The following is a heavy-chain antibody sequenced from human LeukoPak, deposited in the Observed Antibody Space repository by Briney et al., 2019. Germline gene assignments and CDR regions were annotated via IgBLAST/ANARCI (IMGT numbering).Heavy chain of an antibody. V-gene: IGHV4-59*08. J-gene: IGHJ4*02. CDR1: GGSISSYY. CDR3: ARHGIVDTSRKYYFDY. CDR2: IYYSGST. Sequence: SETLYLTCTVSGGSISSYYWSWIRQPPGKGLEWIGYIYYSGSTNYNPSLKSRVTISVDTSKNQFSLNLNSVTAEDTAVYYCARHGIVDTSRKYYFDYWGQGTLVTVSS. D-gene: IGHD5-18*01.